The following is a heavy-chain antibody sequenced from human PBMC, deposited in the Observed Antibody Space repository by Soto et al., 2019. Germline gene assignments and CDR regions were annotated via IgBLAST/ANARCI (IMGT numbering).Heavy chain of an antibody. D-gene: IGHD2-15*01. V-gene: IGHV4-30-4*01. Sequence: SETLSLTCTFSCGSVSSGDYYFSCIRHPPGKGLEWIGYIYYSGSTYYNPSLKSRVTISVDTSKNQFSLKLSSVTAADTVVYYCARAHVMVVAGSTFDYWGHGIMVTV. J-gene: IGHJ4*01. CDR1: CGSVSSGDYY. CDR3: ARAHVMVVAGSTFDY. CDR2: IYYSGST.